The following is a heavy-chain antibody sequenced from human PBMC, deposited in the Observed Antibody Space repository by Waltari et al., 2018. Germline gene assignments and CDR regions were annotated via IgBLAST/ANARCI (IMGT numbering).Heavy chain of an antibody. Sequence: QVQLVQSGAEVKKPGSSVKVSCKASGGTFSSYAISWVRQAPGQGLEWMGGIIPIFGTANDAQKFQGRVTITADESTSTAYMELSSLRSEDTAVYYCARGGTMVQGVIYYYYGMDVWGQGTTVTVSS. CDR2: IIPIFGTA. D-gene: IGHD3-10*01. CDR1: GGTFSSYA. V-gene: IGHV1-69*13. CDR3: ARGGTMVQGVIYYYYGMDV. J-gene: IGHJ6*02.